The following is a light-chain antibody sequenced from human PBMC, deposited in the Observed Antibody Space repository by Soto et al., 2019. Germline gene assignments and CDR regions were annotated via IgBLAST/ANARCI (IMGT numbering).Light chain of an antibody. V-gene: IGLV2-11*01. Sequence: QSALTQPRSVSGSPGQSVTISCTGTSSDVGGYNFVSWYQQLPGKAPKLMIYDVTRRPSGVPNRFSGSKSGNTASLTISGLQADDEAVYYCCSYAGSYTFGVFGEGTKVTVL. CDR3: CSYAGSYTFGV. CDR2: DVT. CDR1: SSDVGGYNF. J-gene: IGLJ3*02.